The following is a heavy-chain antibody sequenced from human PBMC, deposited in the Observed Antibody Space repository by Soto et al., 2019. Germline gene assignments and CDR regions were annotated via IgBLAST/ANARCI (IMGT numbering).Heavy chain of an antibody. V-gene: IGHV3-48*03. Sequence: PGGSLRLSCAASGFTFSSYAMSWVRQAPGKGLEWVSYISPSGNTVNYSDSVKGRFTMSRDDAKNSLYLQLNSLRTEDTAIYYCAGGPSSSGWYEVYYFDFWGPGALVTVSS. D-gene: IGHD6-13*01. CDR1: GFTFSSYA. CDR2: ISPSGNTV. CDR3: AGGPSSSGWYEVYYFDF. J-gene: IGHJ4*02.